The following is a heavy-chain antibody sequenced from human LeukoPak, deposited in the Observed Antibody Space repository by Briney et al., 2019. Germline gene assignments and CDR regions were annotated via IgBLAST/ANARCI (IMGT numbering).Heavy chain of an antibody. V-gene: IGHV4-34*01. CDR2: INHSGST. D-gene: IGHD3-10*01. J-gene: IGHJ4*02. CDR3: AKWFITMVHWEYFDY. CDR1: GGSFSGYY. Sequence: SETLSLTCAVYGGSFSGYYWSWIRQPPGKGLEWIGEINHSGSTNYNPSLKSRVTISVDTSKNQFSLKLSSVTAADTAVYYCAKWFITMVHWEYFDYWGQGTPVTVSS.